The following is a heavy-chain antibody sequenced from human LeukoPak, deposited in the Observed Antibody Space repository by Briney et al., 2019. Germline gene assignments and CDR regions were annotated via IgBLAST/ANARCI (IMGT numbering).Heavy chain of an antibody. J-gene: IGHJ4*02. Sequence: PGGSLRLSCVASGFTFSRYWMHWVRQAPGKGLVWVSRINSDGRSTNYADSVKGRFSISRDNAENTLYLQMNSLRVEDTAVYYCVRGADTGYSSDSWCQGTLVTVSS. CDR1: GFTFSRYW. D-gene: IGHD3-9*01. V-gene: IGHV3-74*01. CDR3: VRGADTGYSSDS. CDR2: INSDGRST.